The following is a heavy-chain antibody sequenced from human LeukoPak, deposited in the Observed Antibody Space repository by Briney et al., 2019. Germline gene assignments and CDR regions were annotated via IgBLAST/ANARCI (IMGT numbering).Heavy chain of an antibody. J-gene: IGHJ4*02. CDR3: SKERRGLVRGVIDY. V-gene: IGHV3-23*01. CDR2: ISGSGGST. CDR1: GFTFSSYA. D-gene: IGHD3/OR15-3a*01. Sequence: GGSLRLSCAASGFTFSSYAMSWVRQAPGKGLEWVSAISGSGGSTYYADSVKGRFTISRDNSKNTLYLQMNSLRAEGTAVYYCSKERRGLVRGVIDYWGQGTLVTVSS.